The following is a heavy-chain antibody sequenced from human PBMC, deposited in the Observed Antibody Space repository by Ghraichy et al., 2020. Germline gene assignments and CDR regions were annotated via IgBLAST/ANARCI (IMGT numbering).Heavy chain of an antibody. J-gene: IGHJ6*04. D-gene: IGHD4-23*01. V-gene: IGHV3-73*01. CDR2: IRSKANSYAT. CDR1: GFTLSASA. Sequence: GGSLRLSCAASGFTLSASAVHWVRQASGKGLEWVGRIRSKANSYATEYATSVKGRFTISRDDSKNMAYLQMNSLKTEDTAVYYCTRHLNDFGVKRWDVWGKGTTVTVSP. CDR3: TRHLNDFGVKRWDV.